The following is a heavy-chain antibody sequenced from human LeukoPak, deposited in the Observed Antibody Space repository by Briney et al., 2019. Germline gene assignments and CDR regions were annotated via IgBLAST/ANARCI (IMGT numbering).Heavy chain of an antibody. J-gene: IGHJ6*03. CDR3: ARGPSITMVRGGQWYYYMDV. CDR1: GYTFTSYY. D-gene: IGHD3-10*01. Sequence: GASVKVSCKASGYTFTSYYMHWVRQAPGQGLEWMGIINPSGCSTNYAQKFQGRVTMTRDTSTNTVYMELSSLRSEDTAVYYCARGPSITMVRGGQWYYYMDVWGKGTTVTISS. V-gene: IGHV1-46*01. CDR2: INPSGCST.